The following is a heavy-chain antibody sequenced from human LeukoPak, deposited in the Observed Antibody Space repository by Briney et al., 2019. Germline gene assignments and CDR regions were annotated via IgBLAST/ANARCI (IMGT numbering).Heavy chain of an antibody. D-gene: IGHD1-26*01. CDR2: IYHSGST. CDR3: ARAVGPTTYWGFDF. CDR1: GGSISSSNW. Sequence: SETLSLTCAVSGGSISSSNWWSWVRQPPGKGLEWIGEIYHSGSTNYNPSLKSRVTMSLDTSKNQFSLRLTSVTAADTAVYYCARAVGPTTYWGFDFWGRGTLVTVSS. J-gene: IGHJ4*02. V-gene: IGHV4-4*02.